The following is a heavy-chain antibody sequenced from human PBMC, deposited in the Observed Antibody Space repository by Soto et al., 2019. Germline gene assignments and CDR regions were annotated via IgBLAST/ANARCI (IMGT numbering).Heavy chain of an antibody. J-gene: IGHJ6*02. Sequence: ASVKVSCKASRGTFGNYAVSWVRQAPGQGLEWMGGIMPVFGTVNYAQKFQGRVTITADKFTNTAYMELSSLTSQDTAIYYCAGVSVPGIYGEDVWGPGTTVTVSS. D-gene: IGHD3-10*01. CDR1: RGTFGNYA. V-gene: IGHV1-69*06. CDR3: AGVSVPGIYGEDV. CDR2: IMPVFGTV.